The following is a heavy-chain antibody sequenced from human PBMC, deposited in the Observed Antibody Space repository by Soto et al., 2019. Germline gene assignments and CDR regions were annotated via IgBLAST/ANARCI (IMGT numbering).Heavy chain of an antibody. CDR1: GFTFSSYG. J-gene: IGHJ4*02. V-gene: IGHV3-30*18. CDR2: ISYDGSNK. Sequence: QVQLVESGGGVVQPGRSLRLSCAASGFTFSSYGMHWVRQAPGKGLEWVAVISYDGSNKYYADSVKGRFTISRDNSKNTLYLQMNSLRAEDTAVYYCAKEGAGSSSWYSFDYWGQGTLITVSS. CDR3: AKEGAGSSSWYSFDY. D-gene: IGHD6-13*01.